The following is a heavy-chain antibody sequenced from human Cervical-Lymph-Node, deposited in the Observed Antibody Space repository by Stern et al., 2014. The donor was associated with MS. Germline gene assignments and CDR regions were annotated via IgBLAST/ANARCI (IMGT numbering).Heavy chain of an antibody. J-gene: IGHJ6*02. V-gene: IGHV4-61*01. Sequence: QVQLQESGPGLVKPSETLSLTCTVSGGSVSSGSYYWSWIRQPPGKGLEWIGDIYYSGSTNYNPSLKSRVTISADTSKNQLSLKVSSVTAADTAVYYCAREHEGYGDLRYYYAMDVWGQGTTVTVSS. D-gene: IGHD4-17*01. CDR1: GGSVSSGSYY. CDR3: AREHEGYGDLRYYYAMDV. CDR2: IYYSGST.